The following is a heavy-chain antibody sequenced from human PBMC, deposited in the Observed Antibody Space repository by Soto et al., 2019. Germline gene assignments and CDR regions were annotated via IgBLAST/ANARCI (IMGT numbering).Heavy chain of an antibody. D-gene: IGHD3-3*01. CDR2: ISGHGKNT. J-gene: IGHJ5*02. CDR1: GFTFSSYG. V-gene: IGHV3-23*01. Sequence: LESGGGLVQPGGSLRLSCVVSGSGFTFSSYGMSWVRQAPGKGLEWVSGISGHGKNTYYTDSVKGRFTISRDNSKNTLHLQLDSLRAEDTGLYXCAKNPVHDFWSYNWFGPWGQGTQVTVSS. CDR3: AKNPVHDFWSYNWFGP.